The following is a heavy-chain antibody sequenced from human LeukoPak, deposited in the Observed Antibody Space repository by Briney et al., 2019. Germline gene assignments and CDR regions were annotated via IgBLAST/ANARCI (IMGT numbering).Heavy chain of an antibody. D-gene: IGHD7-27*01. CDR1: GFSLSNYW. Sequence: GGSLRLSCAASGFSLSNYWMTWVRQAPGKGLEWVANIKQDGSEKNYVDSEKGRFTISRDDTKNSLILQMNSLRDEDTAVYYCARGVWAPFDSWGQGTLVSVSS. J-gene: IGHJ4*02. CDR3: ARGVWAPFDS. V-gene: IGHV3-7*01. CDR2: IKQDGSEK.